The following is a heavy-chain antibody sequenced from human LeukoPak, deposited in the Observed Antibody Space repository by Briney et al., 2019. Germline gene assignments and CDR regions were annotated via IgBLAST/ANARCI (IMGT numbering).Heavy chain of an antibody. D-gene: IGHD5-24*01. CDR2: IKEDGTET. CDR1: GFTFSSYW. J-gene: IGHJ4*02. V-gene: IGHV3-7*03. CDR3: AKEGRSLQTY. Sequence: GGSQRLSCAASGFTFSSYWMNWARQAPGKGLEWVANIKEDGTETYYVDSVKGRFTISRDNAKNSLYLQMNSLRVEDTAVYYCAKEGRSLQTYWGQGTLVTVSS.